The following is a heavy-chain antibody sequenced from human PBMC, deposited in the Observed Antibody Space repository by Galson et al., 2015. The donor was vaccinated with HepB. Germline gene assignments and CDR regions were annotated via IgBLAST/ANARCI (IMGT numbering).Heavy chain of an antibody. D-gene: IGHD3-3*01. V-gene: IGHV3-30*18. CDR2: ISFDASKK. CDR1: GFNFNSHG. Sequence: SLRLSCAGSGFNFNSHGMHWVRQAPDKGLEWVSVISFDASKKHYADSVKGRFTISRDNSKNTVYLEMKSLRMEDTALYYCAKDQDFGVVNNQMDVWGKGTKVTVSS. CDR3: AKDQDFGVVNNQMDV. J-gene: IGHJ6*04.